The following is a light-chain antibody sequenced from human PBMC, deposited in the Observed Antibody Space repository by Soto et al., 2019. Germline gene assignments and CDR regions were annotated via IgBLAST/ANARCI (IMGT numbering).Light chain of an antibody. CDR3: LQDYNYPRT. CDR2: GVC. CDR1: QSIINW. J-gene: IGKJ1*01. V-gene: IGKV1-5*01. Sequence: DVQMTQSPSTLSASVGSRVTITCRASQSIINWLAWYQQKPGKAPKLLIYGVCSLESGVPSRFSGSGSGTEFTLTITNLQPDDFATYYCLQDYNYPRTFGQGTKVDIK.